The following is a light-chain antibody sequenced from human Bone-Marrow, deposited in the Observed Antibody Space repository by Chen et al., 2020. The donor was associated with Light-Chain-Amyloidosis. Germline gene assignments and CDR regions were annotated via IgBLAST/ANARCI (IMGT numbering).Light chain of an antibody. V-gene: IGKV3-20*01. CDR1: QTISSNY. CDR2: GSS. J-gene: IGKJ4*01. Sequence: EIVLTQSPGTLSLSPGEGANLSCRASQTISSNYLTWYQQKFGQAPRLLIYGSSSRATGIPDKFTGSGSGTAFTITINRLEAGDFAMYYCQQYGTSPLTFGGGTKVEIK. CDR3: QQYGTSPLT.